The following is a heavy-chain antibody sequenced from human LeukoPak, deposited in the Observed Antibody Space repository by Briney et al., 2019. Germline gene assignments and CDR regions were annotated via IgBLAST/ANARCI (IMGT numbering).Heavy chain of an antibody. J-gene: IGHJ4*02. CDR3: ARDGGHSTDFDY. D-gene: IGHD2-8*02. Sequence: PGGSLRLSXATSGFTFSRHWMSWVRQAPGKGPEWVANIKQDGSERYYVHSVKGRFTISRDNAKNSLYLQMNSLRAEDTAAYYCARDGGHSTDFDYWGQGILVTVSS. V-gene: IGHV3-7*01. CDR2: IKQDGSER. CDR1: GFTFSRHW.